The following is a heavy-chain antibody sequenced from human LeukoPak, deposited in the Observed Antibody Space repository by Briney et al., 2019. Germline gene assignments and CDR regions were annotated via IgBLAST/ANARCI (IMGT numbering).Heavy chain of an antibody. D-gene: IGHD2-2*01. CDR1: GGSFSGYY. V-gene: IGHV4-34*01. J-gene: IGHJ3*02. CDR2: INHSGST. CDR3: ARGRKVVGVVVPAVDAFDI. Sequence: SETLSLTCAVYGGSFSGYYWSWIRQPPGKWLEWIGEINHSGSTNYNPSLKSRVTISVDTSKNQFSLKLSSVTAADTAVYYCARGRKVVGVVVPAVDAFDIWGQGTMVTVSS.